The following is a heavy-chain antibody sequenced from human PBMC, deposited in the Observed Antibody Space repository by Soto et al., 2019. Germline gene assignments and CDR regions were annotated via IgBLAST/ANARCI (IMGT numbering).Heavy chain of an antibody. CDR2: ISSSGTRI. D-gene: IGHD4-17*01. V-gene: IGHV3-48*03. CDR3: ARDYNYGDYY. J-gene: IGHJ4*02. Sequence: GGSLRLSCAASVFIFSNYEMTWVRQAPGKGLEWVSYISSSGTRIYYADSVKGRFTISRDNAKNSLYLQMNSLRAEDTAIYYCARDYNYGDYYWGQGTLVTVSS. CDR1: VFIFSNYE.